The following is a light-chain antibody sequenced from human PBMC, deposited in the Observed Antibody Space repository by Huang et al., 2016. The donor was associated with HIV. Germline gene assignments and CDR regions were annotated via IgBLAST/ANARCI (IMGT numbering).Light chain of an antibody. CDR2: KAS. Sequence: DIQITQSPSTLSASVGDRVAITCRAGQTINDWLAWYQQKPGKAPKLLIYKASNLESGVPSRFSGTGSGTEFTLTISHLQADDFATYYCQQYDTFPLTFGGGTTVDLK. J-gene: IGKJ4*01. CDR1: QTINDW. V-gene: IGKV1-5*03. CDR3: QQYDTFPLT.